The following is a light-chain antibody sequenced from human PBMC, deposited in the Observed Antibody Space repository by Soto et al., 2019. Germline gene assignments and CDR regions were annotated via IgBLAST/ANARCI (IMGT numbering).Light chain of an antibody. CDR3: QTWGTGVI. CDR1: SGHSSYA. V-gene: IGLV4-69*01. CDR2: LNSDGSH. J-gene: IGLJ2*01. Sequence: QSVLTQSPSASASLGASVKLTCTLSSGHSSYAIAWHQQQPEKGPRYLMKLNSDGSHSKGDGIPDRFSGSSSGAERYLTISXLHSEDEADYYCQTWGTGVIFGGGTKLTVL.